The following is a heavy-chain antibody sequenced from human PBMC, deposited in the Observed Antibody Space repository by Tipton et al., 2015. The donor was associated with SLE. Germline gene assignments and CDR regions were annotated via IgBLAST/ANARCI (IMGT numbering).Heavy chain of an antibody. D-gene: IGHD3-22*01. J-gene: IGHJ4*02. V-gene: IGHV4-61*09. Sequence: LRLSCTVSGGSVSSGNYYWSWIRQPAGKGLEWIGHMYPSESTSYNPSLKNRVTISLDTSKNQFFLKLNSVTAADTAVYYCARDSDFYGGSGRYFDQWGQGTLVYVSS. CDR3: ARDSDFYGGSGRYFDQ. CDR2: MYPSEST. CDR1: GGSVSSGNYY.